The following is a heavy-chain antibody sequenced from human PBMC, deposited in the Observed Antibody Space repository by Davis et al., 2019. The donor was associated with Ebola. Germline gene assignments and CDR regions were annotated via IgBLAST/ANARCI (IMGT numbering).Heavy chain of an antibody. Sequence: GESLKISCKGSGYSFTSYWIGWVRQMPGKGLEWMGIIYPGDSDTRYSPSFQGQVTISADKSISTAYLQWSSLKASDTAMYYCASSLGSGYYEPPHYYYYGMDVWGQGTTVTVSS. V-gene: IGHV5-51*01. D-gene: IGHD3-22*01. CDR3: ASSLGSGYYEPPHYYYYGMDV. CDR2: IYPGDSDT. J-gene: IGHJ6*02. CDR1: GYSFTSYW.